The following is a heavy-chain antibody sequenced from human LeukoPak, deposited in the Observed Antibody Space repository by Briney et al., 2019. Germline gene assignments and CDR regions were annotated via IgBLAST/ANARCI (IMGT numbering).Heavy chain of an antibody. CDR2: INADGTAT. CDR3: AKVLGRGYSGYDY. J-gene: IGHJ4*02. Sequence: GGSLRLSCAASGFAFNVYWMHWVRQTPGKGLMWVSRINADGTATTYADSVKGRFTISRDNAKNTLYLQMNSLRAEDTAVYYCAKVLGRGYSGYDYWGQGTLVTVSS. CDR1: GFAFNVYW. D-gene: IGHD5-12*01. V-gene: IGHV3-74*01.